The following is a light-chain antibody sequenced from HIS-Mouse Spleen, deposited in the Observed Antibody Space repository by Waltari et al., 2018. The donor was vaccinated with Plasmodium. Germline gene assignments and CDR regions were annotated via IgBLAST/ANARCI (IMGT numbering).Light chain of an antibody. Sequence: SYELTQPPSVSVSPGQTASITCSGDKLGDNYACWYQQKPGQSPVLVIYQESKRPSGSPERFSGSNSGNTATLTISGTQAMDEADYYCQAWDSSTAVFGGGTKLTVL. CDR3: QAWDSSTAV. CDR1: KLGDNY. CDR2: QES. V-gene: IGLV3-1*01. J-gene: IGLJ2*01.